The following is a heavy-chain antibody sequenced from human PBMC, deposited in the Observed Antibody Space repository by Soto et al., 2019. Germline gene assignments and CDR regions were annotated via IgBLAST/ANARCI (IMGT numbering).Heavy chain of an antibody. CDR1: GFTFSGSS. CDR2: TRSKANNHAT. Sequence: EVQLMESGGGLVQPGGSLKVSCAASGFTFSGSSIHWVRQAPGKGLEWVGRTRSKANNHATAYGASVTGRFTISRDDSKNTAYLQMNSLETEDTAVYYCTRYVETAIWDVWGQGTTVTVSS. CDR3: TRYVETAIWDV. J-gene: IGHJ6*02. V-gene: IGHV3-73*02. D-gene: IGHD5-18*01.